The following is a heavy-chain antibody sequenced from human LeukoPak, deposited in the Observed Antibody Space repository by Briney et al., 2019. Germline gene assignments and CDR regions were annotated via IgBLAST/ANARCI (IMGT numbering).Heavy chain of an antibody. CDR1: GFDFRSYA. Sequence: PGGSLRLSCTASGFDFRSYAMAWVRQAPGKGLEGVAAIGSDGDRVHEDSVKGRFTISRDNSKSTLYLQMDNLRAEDTAVYFCAKSAGVATIYFDSWGQGVLVTVSS. CDR2: IGSDGDR. V-gene: IGHV3-23*01. D-gene: IGHD5-12*01. J-gene: IGHJ4*02. CDR3: AKSAGVATIYFDS.